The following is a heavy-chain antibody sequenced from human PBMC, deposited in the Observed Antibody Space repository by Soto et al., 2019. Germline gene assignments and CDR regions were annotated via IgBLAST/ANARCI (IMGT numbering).Heavy chain of an antibody. D-gene: IGHD6-13*01. Sequence: EXLKISCQCSGYXFSNFWLAWVRQLPGKGLEYIGIIYPGYSETRYSPSFHGKVTISADRSIGTAYLQWSSLEASDSAFYFCARSPRSRPYFDYWGQGALGTVSS. V-gene: IGHV5-51*01. J-gene: IGHJ4*02. CDR2: IYPGYSET. CDR1: GYXFSNFW. CDR3: ARSPRSRPYFDY.